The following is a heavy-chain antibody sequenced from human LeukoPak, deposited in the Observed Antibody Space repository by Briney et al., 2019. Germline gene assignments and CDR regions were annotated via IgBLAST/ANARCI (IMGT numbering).Heavy chain of an antibody. CDR2: IGADGVT. CDR1: GFMLSSCA. J-gene: IGHJ5*02. Sequence: GGSLRLSCAASGFMLSSCAMIWVRQAPGKGLEWVSAIGADGVTYYADSVKGRFTISRDNSKNTLFLQMNSLRAEDTALYYCAKGSSGYFADLWGQGTLVTVSS. V-gene: IGHV3-23*01. D-gene: IGHD3-22*01. CDR3: AKGSSGYFADL.